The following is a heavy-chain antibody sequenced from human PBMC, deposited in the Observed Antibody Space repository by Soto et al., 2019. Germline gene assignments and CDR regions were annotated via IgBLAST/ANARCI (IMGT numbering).Heavy chain of an antibody. V-gene: IGHV4-34*01. CDR3: ARDCSSTSCYRELGYYYYYGMDV. D-gene: IGHD2-2*01. CDR2: INHSGST. J-gene: IGHJ6*02. CDR1: GGSFSGYY. Sequence: SETLSLTCAVYGGSFSGYYWSWIRQPPGKGLEWIGEINHSGSTNYNPSLKSRVTISVDTSKNQFSLKLSSVTAADTAVYYCARDCSSTSCYRELGYYYYYGMDVWGQGTTVTVSS.